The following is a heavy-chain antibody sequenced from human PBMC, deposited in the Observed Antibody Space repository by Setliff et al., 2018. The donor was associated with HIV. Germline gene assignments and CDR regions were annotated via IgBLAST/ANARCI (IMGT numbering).Heavy chain of an antibody. D-gene: IGHD3-22*01. CDR3: ARGGGYYAPLVY. Sequence: SETLSLTCTVSGYSLSSGFYWGWIRQSPGKGLEWIGSVYQSGSASYNSGSTSYNPSLKSRVTISVDTSKNQFSLRLSSVTAADTAVYYCARGGGYYAPLVYWGQGTLVTVSS. J-gene: IGHJ4*02. CDR2: VYQSGSASYNSGST. V-gene: IGHV4-38-2*02. CDR1: GYSLSSGFY.